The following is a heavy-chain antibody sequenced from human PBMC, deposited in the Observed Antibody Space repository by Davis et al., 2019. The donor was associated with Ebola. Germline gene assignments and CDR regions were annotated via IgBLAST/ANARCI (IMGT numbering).Heavy chain of an antibody. Sequence: PGGSLRLSCAASGFTFSDYYMNWVRQAPGKGLEWVSYISSSSLTIYADSVKGRFTISRDNAKNALYLQMNSLRDEDTAVYFCVKWGYTSAWDYWGQGTLVTVSS. CDR2: ISSSSLTI. J-gene: IGHJ4*02. D-gene: IGHD2-15*01. CDR3: VKWGYTSAWDY. CDR1: GFTFSDYY. V-gene: IGHV3-48*02.